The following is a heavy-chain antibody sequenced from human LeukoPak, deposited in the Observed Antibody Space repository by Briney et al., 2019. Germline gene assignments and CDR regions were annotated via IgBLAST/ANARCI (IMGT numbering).Heavy chain of an antibody. D-gene: IGHD2-15*01. V-gene: IGHV4-59*01. CDR1: GGSTNTYY. CDR2: IYYIGST. Sequence: SETLSLTCTISGGSTNTYYWSWIRQPPGKGLEWIGYIYYIGSTNYSPSLKSRATISVDTSKNQFSLKLSSVTAADTAVYYCARGGGTYYYYGMDVWGQGTTVTVSS. J-gene: IGHJ6*02. CDR3: ARGGGTYYYYGMDV.